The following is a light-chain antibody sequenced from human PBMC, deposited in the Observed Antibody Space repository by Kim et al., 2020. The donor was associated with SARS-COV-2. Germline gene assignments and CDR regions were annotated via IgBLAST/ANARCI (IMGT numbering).Light chain of an antibody. CDR3: QQYNSWPRT. Sequence: EIVMTQSPATLSVSPGERATLSCRASQSVSSNLAWYQQKPGQDPSLLIYGASTRATGIPARFSGSGSGTEFTLTISSLQSEDFAVYYCQQYNSWPRTFGQGTKVDIK. CDR1: QSVSSN. CDR2: GAS. J-gene: IGKJ1*01. V-gene: IGKV3-15*01.